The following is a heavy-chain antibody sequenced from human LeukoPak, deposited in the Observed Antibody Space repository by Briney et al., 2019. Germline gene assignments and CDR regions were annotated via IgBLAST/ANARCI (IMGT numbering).Heavy chain of an antibody. V-gene: IGHV1-69*05. CDR1: GGTFSSYA. J-gene: IGHJ5*02. CDR3: ALDIVATIGQYNWFDP. D-gene: IGHD5-12*01. CDR2: IIPIFGTA. Sequence: ASVKVSCKASGGTFSSYAISWVRQASGQGLEWMGRIIPIFGTANYAQKFQGRVTITTDESTSTAYMELSSLRSEDTAVYYYALDIVATIGQYNWFDPWGQGTLVTVSS.